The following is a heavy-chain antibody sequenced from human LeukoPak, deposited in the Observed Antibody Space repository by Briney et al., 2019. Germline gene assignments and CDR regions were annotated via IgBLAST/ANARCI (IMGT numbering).Heavy chain of an antibody. D-gene: IGHD3-22*01. CDR2: ISSSSSTI. Sequence: GGSLRLSCAASGFIFSSYSMNWVRQAPGKGLEWVSYISSSSSTIYYADSVRGRFTISRDNAKNSLYLQMNSLRAEDTAVYYCARVGHDDGSGYFLGDAFETWGQGTMVTVSS. V-gene: IGHV3-48*01. CDR3: ARVGHDDGSGYFLGDAFET. CDR1: GFIFSSYS. J-gene: IGHJ3*02.